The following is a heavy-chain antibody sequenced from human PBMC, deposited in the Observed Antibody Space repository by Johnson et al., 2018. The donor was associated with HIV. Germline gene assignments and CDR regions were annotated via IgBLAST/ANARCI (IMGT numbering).Heavy chain of an antibody. CDR2: ISYDGSNK. J-gene: IGHJ3*02. Sequence: QVQLVESGGGVVQPGRSLRLSCAASGFTFSSYAMHWVRQAPGKGLEWVAVISYDGSNKYYADSVKGRFTISRDNSKNTVYLQMNSLRTVDTAVYYCARCMITFGGVGGAFDIWGQGTMVTVSS. D-gene: IGHD3-16*01. CDR3: ARCMITFGGVGGAFDI. V-gene: IGHV3-30*04. CDR1: GFTFSSYA.